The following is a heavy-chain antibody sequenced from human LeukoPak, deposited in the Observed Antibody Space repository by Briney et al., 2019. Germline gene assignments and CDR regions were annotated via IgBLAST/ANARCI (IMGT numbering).Heavy chain of an antibody. J-gene: IGHJ6*03. Sequence: SETLSLTCSVSGGSISSSSYYWGWIRQPPGKVLEWIGNIYYSGRTYYNPSLKSRVTISVDTSKNQFSLKLSSVAAADPAVYYCARVARFTESYYYDSSGYPVPYYYYYMDVWGKGTTVTVSS. CDR1: GGSISSSSYY. D-gene: IGHD3-22*01. V-gene: IGHV4-39*07. CDR2: IYYSGRT. CDR3: ARVARFTESYYYDSSGYPVPYYYYYMDV.